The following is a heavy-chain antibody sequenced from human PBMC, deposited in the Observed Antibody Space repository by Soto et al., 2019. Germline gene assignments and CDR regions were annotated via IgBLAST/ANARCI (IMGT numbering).Heavy chain of an antibody. CDR1: GYTFTGYY. CDR3: AAGSSGYYYSFDY. J-gene: IGHJ4*02. CDR2: INPNSGGT. V-gene: IGHV1-2*02. D-gene: IGHD3-22*01. Sequence: VASVKVSCKASGYTFTGYYMHWVRQAPGQGLEWMGWINPNSGGTNYAQKFQGRVTMTRDTSISTAYMELSRLRSDDTAVYYCAAGSSGYYYSFDYWGQGTLVTVSS.